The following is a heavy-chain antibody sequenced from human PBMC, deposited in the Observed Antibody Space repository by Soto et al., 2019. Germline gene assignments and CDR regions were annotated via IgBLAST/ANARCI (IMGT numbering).Heavy chain of an antibody. D-gene: IGHD1-1*01. Sequence: GESLKISCQASGYTFSKYCIAWVRQMPGEGLEYVGIVYPGDSDTRYSPSFQGQVTISVDTSTSTAYMQWNSLKASDSAMYYCARRLNDDSGSSPYYSAFNDWGRGTTVAVSS. J-gene: IGHJ6*02. CDR1: GYTFSKYC. CDR3: ARRLNDDSGSSPYYSAFND. CDR2: VYPGDSDT. V-gene: IGHV5-51*01.